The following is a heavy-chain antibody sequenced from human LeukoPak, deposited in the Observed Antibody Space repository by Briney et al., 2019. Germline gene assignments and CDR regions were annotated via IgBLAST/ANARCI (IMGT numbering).Heavy chain of an antibody. D-gene: IGHD6-19*01. CDR3: AKEGSSGWYDYFDY. CDR1: GFTFSNYA. V-gene: IGHV3-23*01. J-gene: IGHJ4*02. CDR2: ISGSGRYT. Sequence: GGSLRLSCAASGFTFSNYAMSWVRQAPGKGLEWVSAISGSGRYTYYADSVKGRFTISRDNSKNTLYLQMNSLRAEDTAVYYCAKEGSSGWYDYFDYWGQGTLVTVSS.